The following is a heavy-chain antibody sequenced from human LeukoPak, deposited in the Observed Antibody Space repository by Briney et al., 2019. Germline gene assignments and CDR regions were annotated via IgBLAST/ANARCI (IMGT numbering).Heavy chain of an antibody. CDR1: GGSISSGTYY. CDR3: AKPSNYYGSATDAFDF. D-gene: IGHD3-10*01. Sequence: SETLSLTCTVSGGSISSGTYYWGWIRQPPGKGLEWIGSFYYGGSTYYRPSLKSRVTISVDTSKNHFSLKLNSVTAADTAVYYCAKPSNYYGSATDAFDFWGQGTMVTVSS. V-gene: IGHV4-39*07. CDR2: FYYGGST. J-gene: IGHJ3*01.